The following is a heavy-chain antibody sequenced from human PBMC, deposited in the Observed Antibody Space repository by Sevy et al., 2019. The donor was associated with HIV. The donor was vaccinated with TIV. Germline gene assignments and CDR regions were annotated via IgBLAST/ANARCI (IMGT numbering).Heavy chain of an antibody. CDR1: GFTFSSYG. V-gene: IGHV3-30*18. Sequence: GESLKISCAASGFTFSSYGMHWVRQAPGKGLEWVAVISYDGSSKYYADSVKGRFTISRDNSKNTLYLQMNSLRAEDTAVYYCAKTFYCSGGSCTGYFDYWGQGTLVTVSS. CDR3: AKTFYCSGGSCTGYFDY. J-gene: IGHJ4*02. CDR2: ISYDGSSK. D-gene: IGHD2-15*01.